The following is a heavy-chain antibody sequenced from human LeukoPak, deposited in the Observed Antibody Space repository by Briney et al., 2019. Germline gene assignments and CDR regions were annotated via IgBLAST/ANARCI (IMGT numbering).Heavy chain of an antibody. Sequence: ASVKVSCKASGYTFTGYYMHWVRQAPGQGLEWMGWINPNSGGTNYAQKFQGRVTMTRDTSISTAYMELSRLRSDDTAVYYCARDGGVVVAGRYYYMDVWGKGTTVTISS. V-gene: IGHV1-2*02. CDR1: GYTFTGYY. J-gene: IGHJ6*03. D-gene: IGHD2-15*01. CDR3: ARDGGVVVAGRYYYMDV. CDR2: INPNSGGT.